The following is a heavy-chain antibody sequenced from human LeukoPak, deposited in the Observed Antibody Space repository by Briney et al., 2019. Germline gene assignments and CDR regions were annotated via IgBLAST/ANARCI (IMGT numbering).Heavy chain of an antibody. CDR3: ARDIVATITGVDFDY. Sequence: PGGSLRLSCAASGFTFSSYSMNWVRQAPGKGLEWVSYISSSSSTIYYADSVKGRFTISRDNAKNSLYLQMNSLRAEDTAVYYCARDIVATITGVDFDYWGQGTLVTVSS. J-gene: IGHJ4*02. CDR1: GFTFSSYS. CDR2: ISSSSSTI. D-gene: IGHD5-12*01. V-gene: IGHV3-48*04.